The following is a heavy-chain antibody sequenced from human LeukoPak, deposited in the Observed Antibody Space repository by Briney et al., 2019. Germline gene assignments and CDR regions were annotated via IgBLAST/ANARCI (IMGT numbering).Heavy chain of an antibody. J-gene: IGHJ4*02. CDR2: INPNSGDT. D-gene: IGHD3-16*01. CDR1: GYTFTGYY. Sequence: GASVKVSCKASGYTFTGYYMHWVRQAPGQGLEWMGWINPNSGDTNYAQKFQGRVTMTRDTSISTAYMELSRLRSDDTAVYYCARGPVTFGGADYWGQGTLVTVSS. V-gene: IGHV1-2*02. CDR3: ARGPVTFGGADY.